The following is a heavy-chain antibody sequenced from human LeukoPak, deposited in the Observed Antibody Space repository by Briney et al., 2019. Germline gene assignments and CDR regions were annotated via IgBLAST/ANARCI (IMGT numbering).Heavy chain of an antibody. Sequence: SVKVSCKASGGTFSSYAISWVRQAPGQGLEWMGGIIPIFGTANYAQKFQGRVTITADESTSTAYMELSSLRSDDTAVYYCARDLVVRGVNAFDIWGQGTMVTVSS. CDR1: GGTFSSYA. D-gene: IGHD3-10*01. CDR2: IIPIFGTA. V-gene: IGHV1-69*13. CDR3: ARDLVVRGVNAFDI. J-gene: IGHJ3*02.